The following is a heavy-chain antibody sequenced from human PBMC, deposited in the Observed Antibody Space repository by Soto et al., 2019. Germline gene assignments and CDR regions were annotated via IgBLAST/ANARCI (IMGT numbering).Heavy chain of an antibody. CDR1: GYTFSTYG. V-gene: IGHV1-18*01. CDR3: ARDSGISAGENWFDP. J-gene: IGHJ5*02. D-gene: IGHD3-10*01. CDR2: ISAYNGNT. Sequence: QVQLVQSGAEVKKPGASVKVSCKASGYTFSTYGISWVRQAPGQGLEWMGGISAYNGNTNYEQKHQGRVTMTTDTYPRTAYMELRSLRPDDTAVYYCARDSGISAGENWFDPWGQGTLVTVSS.